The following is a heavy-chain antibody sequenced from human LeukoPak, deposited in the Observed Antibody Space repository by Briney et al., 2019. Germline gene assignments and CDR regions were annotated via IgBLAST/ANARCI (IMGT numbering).Heavy chain of an antibody. V-gene: IGHV3-7*01. CDR1: GFTFSRYW. CDR2: IKRDGNEK. Sequence: GGSLRLSCAASGFTFSRYWMNWVRQAPGKGLEWVANIKRDGNEKNYVDPVKGRFSISRDNAKNSLYLQMDSLRAEDTAVYYCAKEGAYPIITYDSWGQGALVTVSS. CDR3: AKEGAYPIITYDS. J-gene: IGHJ5*01. D-gene: IGHD3-10*01.